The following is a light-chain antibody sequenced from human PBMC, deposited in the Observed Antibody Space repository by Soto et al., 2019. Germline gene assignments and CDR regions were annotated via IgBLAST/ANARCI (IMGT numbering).Light chain of an antibody. V-gene: IGKV1-16*02. Sequence: DIQMPQSPSSLSASVGDRVTITCRARQAISNSLAWFQHKPGKSPTALIYAASSLQSGVPSKFSGSVSGTEFTLTISSLQPEDFAADYCQQYRYYPYTFGGGTKVEIK. CDR1: QAISNS. CDR3: QQYRYYPYT. J-gene: IGKJ4*01. CDR2: AAS.